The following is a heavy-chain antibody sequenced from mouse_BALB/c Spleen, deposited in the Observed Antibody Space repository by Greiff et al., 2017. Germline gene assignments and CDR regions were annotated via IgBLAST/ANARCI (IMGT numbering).Heavy chain of an antibody. CDR2: IWGDGST. Sequence: QVQLKESGPGLVAPSQSLSITCTVSGFSLTGYGVNWVRQPPGKGLEWLGMIWGDGSTDYNSALKSRLSISKDNSESQVFLKMNSLQTDDTARYYCARGFDYDPYAMDYWGQGTSVTVSS. D-gene: IGHD2-4*01. CDR1: GFSLTGYG. CDR3: ARGFDYDPYAMDY. J-gene: IGHJ4*01. V-gene: IGHV2-6-7*01.